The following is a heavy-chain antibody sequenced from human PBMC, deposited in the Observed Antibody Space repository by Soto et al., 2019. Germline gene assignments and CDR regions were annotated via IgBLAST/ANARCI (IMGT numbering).Heavy chain of an antibody. V-gene: IGHV1-3*01. CDR2: INAGNDNT. CDR3: ARVGHYYYGMDV. CDR1: GYTFTTYV. J-gene: IGHJ6*02. Sequence: GASVKVSCKASGYTFTTYVMHWVRQAPGQRLEWMGWINAGNDNTKYSQKFQGRATITRDTSASTVYMELSSLSSEDTAVYYCARVGHYYYGMDVWGQGTTVTVSS. D-gene: IGHD3-3*01.